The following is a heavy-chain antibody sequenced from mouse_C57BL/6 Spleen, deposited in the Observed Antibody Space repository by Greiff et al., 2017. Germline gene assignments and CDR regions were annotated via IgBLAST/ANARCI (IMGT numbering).Heavy chain of an antibody. CDR2: INYDGSST. V-gene: IGHV5-16*01. CDR1: GFTFSDYY. CDR3: ARDWATGTAMDY. D-gene: IGHD4-1*02. J-gene: IGHJ4*01. Sequence: EVMLVESEGGLVQPGSSMKLSCTASGFTFSDYYMAWVRQVPEKGLEWVANINYDGSSTYYLDSLKSRFIISRDNAKNILYLQMSSLKSEDTATYYCARDWATGTAMDYWGQGTSVTVSS.